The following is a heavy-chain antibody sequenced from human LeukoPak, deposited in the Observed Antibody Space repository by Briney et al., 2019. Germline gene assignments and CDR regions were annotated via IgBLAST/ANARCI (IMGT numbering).Heavy chain of an antibody. D-gene: IGHD3-10*01. CDR1: GGSFSGYY. CDR2: INHSGST. Sequence: PSETLSLTYAVYGGSFSGYYWSWIRQPPGKGLEWIGEINHSGSTNYNPSLKSRVTISVDTSKNQFSLKLSSVAAADTAVYYCARGRLHYYGSGSRFDYWGQGTLVTVSS. CDR3: ARGRLHYYGSGSRFDY. V-gene: IGHV4-34*01. J-gene: IGHJ4*02.